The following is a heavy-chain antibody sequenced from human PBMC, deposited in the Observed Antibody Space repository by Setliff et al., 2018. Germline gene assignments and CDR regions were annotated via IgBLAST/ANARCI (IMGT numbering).Heavy chain of an antibody. Sequence: GASVKVSCKASGYTFKTYGFTWVRQAPGQGLEWMGWISPYNGNTNSAQSFRGRVTMTADTSTNTAYMELKSLRSDDTAVYYCARDVGAYCSGRICHPGYWGQGTLVTVSS. V-gene: IGHV1-18*01. J-gene: IGHJ4*02. D-gene: IGHD2-15*01. CDR2: ISPYNGNT. CDR1: GYTFKTYG. CDR3: ARDVGAYCSGRICHPGY.